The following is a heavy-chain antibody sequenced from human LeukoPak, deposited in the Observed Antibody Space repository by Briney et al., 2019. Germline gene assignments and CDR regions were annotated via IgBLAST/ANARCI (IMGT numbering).Heavy chain of an antibody. CDR2: IIPIFGTA. D-gene: IGHD6-13*01. J-gene: IGHJ3*02. CDR3: ARDRAAAAYDAFDI. CDR1: GGTFSSYA. V-gene: IGHV1-69*13. Sequence: SVKVSCKASGGTFSSYAISWVRQAPGQGLEWMGGIIPIFGTANYAQKFQGRVTITADESTSTAYMELSSLRSEDTAEYYCARDRAAAAYDAFDIWGQGTMVTVSS.